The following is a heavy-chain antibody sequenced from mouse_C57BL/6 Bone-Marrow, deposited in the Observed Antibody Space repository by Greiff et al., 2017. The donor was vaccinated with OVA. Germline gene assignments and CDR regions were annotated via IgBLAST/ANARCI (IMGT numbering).Heavy chain of an antibody. CDR3: ARHGWLLRGAMDY. V-gene: IGHV5-6*01. CDR1: GFTFSSYG. D-gene: IGHD2-3*01. J-gene: IGHJ4*01. CDR2: ISSGGSYT. Sequence: EVKLMESGGDLVKPGGSLKLSCAASGFTFSSYGMSWVRQTPDKRLEWVATISSGGSYTYYPDSVKGRFTISRDNAKNTLYLQMSSLKSEDTAMYYCARHGWLLRGAMDYWGQGTSVTVSS.